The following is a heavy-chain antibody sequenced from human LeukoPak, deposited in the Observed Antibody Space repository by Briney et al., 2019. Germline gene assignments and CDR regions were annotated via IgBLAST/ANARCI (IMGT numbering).Heavy chain of an antibody. D-gene: IGHD5-12*01. J-gene: IGHJ4*02. V-gene: IGHV3-11*05. CDR2: SSSSGTYT. Sequence: GGSLRLSCAASGFTFSDYYMSWIRQAPGKRLEWVSHSSSSGTYTNYGESVKGRFTISRDNAKNSLFLQMDSLGAEDTAVYYCARGGRYSGFAFDYWGQGTLVTVSS. CDR1: GFTFSDYY. CDR3: ARGGRYSGFAFDY.